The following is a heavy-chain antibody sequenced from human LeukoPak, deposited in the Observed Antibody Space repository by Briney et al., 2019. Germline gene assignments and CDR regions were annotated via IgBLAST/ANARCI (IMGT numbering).Heavy chain of an antibody. CDR3: ARVSTVTLRKLWFDP. J-gene: IGHJ5*02. V-gene: IGHV1-69*13. Sequence: SVKVSCKASGGTFSSYAISWVRQAPGQGLEWMGGIIPIFGTANYAQKFQGRVTITADESTSTAYMELSSLRSEDTAVYYCARVSTVTLRKLWFDPWGQGTLVTVSS. CDR2: IIPIFGTA. D-gene: IGHD4-17*01. CDR1: GGTFSSYA.